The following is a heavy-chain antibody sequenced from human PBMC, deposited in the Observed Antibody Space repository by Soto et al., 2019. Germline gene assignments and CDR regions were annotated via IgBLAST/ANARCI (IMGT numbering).Heavy chain of an antibody. V-gene: IGHV3-23*01. CDR2: ISGSGGST. D-gene: IGHD3-10*01. CDR3: AKRLYGSGSYGDYMDV. CDR1: GFTFSSYA. Sequence: GGSLRLSCAASGFTFSSYAMSWVRQAPGKGLEWVSAISGSGGSTYYADSVKGRFTISRDNSKNTLYLQMNSLRAEDTAVYYCAKRLYGSGSYGDYMDVWGKGTTVTVSS. J-gene: IGHJ6*03.